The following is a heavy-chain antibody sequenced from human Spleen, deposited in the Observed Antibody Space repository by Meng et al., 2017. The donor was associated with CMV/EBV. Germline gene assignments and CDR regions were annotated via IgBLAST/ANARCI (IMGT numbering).Heavy chain of an antibody. CDR1: GFNFSNYG. D-gene: IGHD6-13*01. V-gene: IGHV3-33*06. Sequence: GESLKISCAAAGFNFSNYGIHWVRQAPGKGLEWVAIIWYDGSYRYYADSVQGRFTISRDNSKNTVHLQMNSLRAEDTAVYYCAKDQQSPFSYYFYGMDVWGQGTTVTVSS. CDR2: IWYDGSYR. J-gene: IGHJ6*02. CDR3: AKDQQSPFSYYFYGMDV.